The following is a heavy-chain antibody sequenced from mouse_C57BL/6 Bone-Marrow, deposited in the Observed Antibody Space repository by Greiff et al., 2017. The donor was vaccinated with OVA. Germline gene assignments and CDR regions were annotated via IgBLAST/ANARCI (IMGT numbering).Heavy chain of an antibody. CDR2: ISYDGSN. Sequence: EVKLVESGPGLVKPSQSLSLTCSVTGYSITSGYYWNWIRQFPGNKLEWMGYISYDGSNNYNPSLKNRISITRDPSKNQFFLKLNSVTTEDTATYDSARAPSDGYIDVWGTGTTVTVSS. CDR1: GYSITSGYY. D-gene: IGHD3-1*01. J-gene: IGHJ1*03. V-gene: IGHV3-6*01. CDR3: ARAPSDGYIDV.